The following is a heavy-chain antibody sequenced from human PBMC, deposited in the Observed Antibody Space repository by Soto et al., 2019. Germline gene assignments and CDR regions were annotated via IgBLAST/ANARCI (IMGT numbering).Heavy chain of an antibody. V-gene: IGHV4-59*08. CDR2: IYYSGST. D-gene: IGHD1-1*01. J-gene: IGHJ4*02. CDR3: ARRYGYSFDY. CDR1: GGSISSYY. Sequence: SETLSLTCTVSGGSISSYYWSWIRQPPGKGLERIGYIYYSGSTNYNPSLKSRVTISVDTSRNQFSLKLSSVTAADTAVYYCARRYGYSFDYWGQGTLVTVSS.